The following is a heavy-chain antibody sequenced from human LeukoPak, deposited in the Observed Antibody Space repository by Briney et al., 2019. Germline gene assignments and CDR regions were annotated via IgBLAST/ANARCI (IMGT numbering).Heavy chain of an antibody. CDR2: IYTSGST. CDR1: GGSISTYY. Sequence: LETLSLTCTVSGGSISTYYWTWIRQPAGKGLEWIGRIYTSGSTNYNPSLKSRVTMSVDTSKNQFSLKLSSVTAADTAVYYCAREGPPSGNYDYWGQGTLVTVSS. CDR3: AREGPPSGNYDY. J-gene: IGHJ4*02. V-gene: IGHV4-4*07. D-gene: IGHD4-23*01.